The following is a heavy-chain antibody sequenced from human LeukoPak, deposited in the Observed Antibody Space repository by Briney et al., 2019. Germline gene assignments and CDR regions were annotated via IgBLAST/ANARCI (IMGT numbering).Heavy chain of an antibody. J-gene: IGHJ4*02. D-gene: IGHD5-18*01. V-gene: IGHV4-59*01. CDR1: GGSLSSYY. Sequence: PSEALSLTRLVSGGSLSSYYWSWIRQPPGKGLEWIGYIYYSGSTNYNPSLKSRVTISVDTSKNQFSLKLSSVTAADTAVYYCARDQSYGLYYCHYGGEGTLDTVSS. CDR3: ARDQSYGLYYCHY. CDR2: IYYSGST.